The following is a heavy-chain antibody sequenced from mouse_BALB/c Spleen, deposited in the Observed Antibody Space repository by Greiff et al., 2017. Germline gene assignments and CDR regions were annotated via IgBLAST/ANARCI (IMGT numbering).Heavy chain of an antibody. V-gene: IGHV14-3*02. CDR3: ARYNRYDVYAMDY. CDR2: IDPANGNT. Sequence: VQLKQSGAELVKPGASVKLSCTASGFNFTDSYLHWVQQRPEQGLEWIGRIDPANGNTKYDPKFQGKATITADTSDNTVYMQLSSLTSEDSAVYNYARYNRYDVYAMDYWGQGTSVTVSS. D-gene: IGHD2-14*01. J-gene: IGHJ4*01. CDR1: GFNFTDSY.